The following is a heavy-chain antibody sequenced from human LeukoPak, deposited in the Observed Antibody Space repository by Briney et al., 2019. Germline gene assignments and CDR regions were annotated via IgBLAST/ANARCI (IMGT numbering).Heavy chain of an antibody. Sequence: PGGSLRLSCAASGFTFSSYWMHWVRQVPGKGLVWVSRINSDGSWTSYADSVKGRFTISKDNAKNTVYLQMNSLRAEDTAVYYCVSFYETYWGRGTLVTVSS. CDR1: GFTFSSYW. J-gene: IGHJ4*02. V-gene: IGHV3-74*01. CDR2: INSDGSWT. D-gene: IGHD2/OR15-2a*01. CDR3: VSFYETY.